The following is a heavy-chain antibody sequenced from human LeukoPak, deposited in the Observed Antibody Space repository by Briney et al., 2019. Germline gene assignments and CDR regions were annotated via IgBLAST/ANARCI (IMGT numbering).Heavy chain of an antibody. D-gene: IGHD1-1*01. V-gene: IGHV1-69*01. Sequence: SVTVSCKASGGTFSSYAISWVRQAPGQGLEWMGGIIPIFGTANYAQKFQGRVTITADESTSTAYMELSSLRSEDTAVYYCASTSTGTTGEFDYWGQGTLVTVSS. CDR2: IIPIFGTA. J-gene: IGHJ4*02. CDR3: ASTSTGTTGEFDY. CDR1: GGTFSSYA.